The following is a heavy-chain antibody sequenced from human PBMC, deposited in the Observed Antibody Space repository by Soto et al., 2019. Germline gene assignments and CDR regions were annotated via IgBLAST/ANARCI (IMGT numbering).Heavy chain of an antibody. D-gene: IGHD3-22*01. CDR2: ISSSSYI. Sequence: PGGSLRLSCAASGVTFSSYSMNWVRQAPGKGLEWVSSISSSSYIYYADSVKGRFTISRDNAKNSLYLQMNSLRAEDTAVYYCARDLWSFSSGFYGYWGQGTLVTVSS. V-gene: IGHV3-21*01. CDR3: ARDLWSFSSGFYGY. CDR1: GVTFSSYS. J-gene: IGHJ4*02.